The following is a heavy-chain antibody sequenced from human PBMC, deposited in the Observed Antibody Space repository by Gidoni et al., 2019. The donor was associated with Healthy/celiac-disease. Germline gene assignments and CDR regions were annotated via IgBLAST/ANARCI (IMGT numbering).Heavy chain of an antibody. CDR1: GVTFSSYA. V-gene: IGHV3-23*01. CDR2: ISGSGGST. J-gene: IGHJ4*02. CDR3: AKGKEYSSSTFDY. Sequence: EVQLLESGGGLVQPGGSLRLYCAASGVTFSSYALSWVRQAPGKGLEWVSAISGSGGSTYYADSVKGRFTISRDNSKNTLYLQMNSLRAEDTAVYYCAKGKEYSSSTFDYWGQGTLVTVSS. D-gene: IGHD6-6*01.